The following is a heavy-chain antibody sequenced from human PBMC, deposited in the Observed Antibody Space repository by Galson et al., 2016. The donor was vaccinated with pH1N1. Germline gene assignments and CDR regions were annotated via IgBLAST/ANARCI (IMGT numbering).Heavy chain of an antibody. CDR1: GGTFSSFG. V-gene: IGHV1-69*01. D-gene: IGHD2-21*02. Sequence: SCKASGGTFSSFGISWVRQAPGQGLEWMGGIIGMFAKTNYAQKFQGRVTVTADELTSTAYMALSSLTSEDTAVYYCARSPGYMVTALDNWGHGTLVTVSS. J-gene: IGHJ4*01. CDR3: ARSPGYMVTALDN. CDR2: IIGMFAKT.